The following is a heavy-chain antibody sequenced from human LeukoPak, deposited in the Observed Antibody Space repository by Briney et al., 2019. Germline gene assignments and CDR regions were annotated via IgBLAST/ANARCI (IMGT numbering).Heavy chain of an antibody. D-gene: IGHD5-24*01. V-gene: IGHV3-30*04. J-gene: IGHJ6*03. CDR2: ISYDGSNK. Sequence: GGSLRLSCAASGFTFSSYVMHWVRQAPGKGLGWVSVISYDGSNKYYADSVKGRFTISRDNSKNTLYLQMNSLRAEDTAVYYCARDGDCYKIDYYYYYYMDVWGKGTTVTVSS. CDR3: ARDGDCYKIDYYYYYYMDV. CDR1: GFTFSSYV.